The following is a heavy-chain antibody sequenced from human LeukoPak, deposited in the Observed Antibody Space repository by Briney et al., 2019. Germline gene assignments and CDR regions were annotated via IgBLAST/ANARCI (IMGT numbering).Heavy chain of an antibody. CDR2: ITSTSGTI. CDR3: ARVRGGNYQPLNFDY. V-gene: IGHV3-48*02. J-gene: IGHJ4*02. Sequence: GGSLRLSCAASGFTCSTYSMNWVRQAPGKGLEWLSYITSTSGTIYYADSVKGRFTISRDNAKNSLYLQMNSLRDEDTAVYYCARVRGGNYQPLNFDYWGQGTLVTVSS. D-gene: IGHD4/OR15-4a*01. CDR1: GFTCSTYS.